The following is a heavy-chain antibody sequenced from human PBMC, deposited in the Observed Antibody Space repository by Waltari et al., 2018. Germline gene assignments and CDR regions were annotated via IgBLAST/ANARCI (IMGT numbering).Heavy chain of an antibody. J-gene: IGHJ4*02. V-gene: IGHV1-24*01. CDR2: FDPEDCET. CDR3: SSSGGSGPRD. CDR1: GYPITELS. D-gene: IGHD3-16*01. Sequence: QVQLVPSGAEVKKPGASVKVSCKVSGYPITELSMHWVRQAPGKGLEWMGGFDPEDCETIYAQKFQGRVTMTEDTSTDTAYMELSSLRSEDTAVYYCSSSGGSGPRDWGQGTLVTVSS.